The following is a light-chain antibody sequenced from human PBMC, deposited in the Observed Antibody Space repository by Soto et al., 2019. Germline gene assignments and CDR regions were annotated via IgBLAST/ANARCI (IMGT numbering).Light chain of an antibody. CDR2: DAS. CDR1: QRISNSY. Sequence: EIVLTQSPGNLSLSPVERATLSCSASQRISNSYLAWYQQKPGQAPRPLLYDASSRATGIPDRVSGSGSGTDFTLTISRLEPEDFAVYYCQQYNNWPYTFGQGTRLEIK. V-gene: IGKV3D-20*02. CDR3: QQYNNWPYT. J-gene: IGKJ5*01.